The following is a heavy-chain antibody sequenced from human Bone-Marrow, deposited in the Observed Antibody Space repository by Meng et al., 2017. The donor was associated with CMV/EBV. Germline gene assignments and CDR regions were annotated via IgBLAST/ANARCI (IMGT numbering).Heavy chain of an antibody. D-gene: IGHD1-26*01. CDR1: GLTFTRHD. CDR3: AKDLTGDNAFDV. J-gene: IGHJ3*01. CDR2: IRYDGSNK. Sequence: GESLKISCAASGLTFTRHDMHWVRQAPGKGLEWVAFIRYDGSNKYYADSVKGRFTIARDNSKDTLYLQMNSLRGEDTAVYYCAKDLTGDNAFDVWGQGTMVTVSS. V-gene: IGHV3-30*02.